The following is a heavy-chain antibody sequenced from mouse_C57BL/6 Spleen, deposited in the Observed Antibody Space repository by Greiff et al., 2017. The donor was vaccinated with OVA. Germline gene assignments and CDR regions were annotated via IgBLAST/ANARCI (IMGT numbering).Heavy chain of an antibody. J-gene: IGHJ2*01. V-gene: IGHV1-81*01. CDR3: ARTDYGSSYEYYFDY. CDR1: GYTFTSYG. D-gene: IGHD1-1*01. CDR2: IYPRSGNT. Sequence: QVQLKQSGAELARPGASVKLSCKASGYTFTSYGISWVKQRTGQGLEWIGEIYPRSGNTYYNEKFKGKATLTADKSSSTAYMELRSLTSEDSAVYFCARTDYGSSYEYYFDYWGKGTTLTVSS.